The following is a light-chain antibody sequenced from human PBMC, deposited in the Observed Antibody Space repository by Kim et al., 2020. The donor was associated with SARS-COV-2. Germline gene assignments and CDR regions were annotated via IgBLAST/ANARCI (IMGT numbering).Light chain of an antibody. CDR3: QQYGTSRT. Sequence: LSPGERATLSCRASQSVGRNYLAWYQHKPGQAPRLLIYGASNRATGIPDRFSGSGSETDFTLTINRLEPEDFAVYYCQQYGTSRTFGQGTKVEIK. CDR1: QSVGRNY. CDR2: GAS. V-gene: IGKV3-20*01. J-gene: IGKJ1*01.